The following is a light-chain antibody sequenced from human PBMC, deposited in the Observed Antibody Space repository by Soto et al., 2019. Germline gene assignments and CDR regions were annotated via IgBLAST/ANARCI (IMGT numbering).Light chain of an antibody. CDR2: ANN. CDR1: SSNIGSNT. V-gene: IGLV1-44*01. CDR3: APWDDSLNGPV. J-gene: IGLJ3*02. Sequence: QSAVTQPPSASGTPGQRVTISCSGSSSNIGSNTVNWYQQLPGTAPKLLIYANNQRPSGVPDRFSGSKSGTSASLAISGLQSEDEADYYCAPWDDSLNGPVFGGGTKVTVL.